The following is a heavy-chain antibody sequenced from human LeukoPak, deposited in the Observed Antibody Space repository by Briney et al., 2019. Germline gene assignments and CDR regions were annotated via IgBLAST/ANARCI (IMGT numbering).Heavy chain of an antibody. CDR3: ARVPRLGAKRIYYMDA. CDR1: GYTFTSYG. D-gene: IGHD1-26*01. CDR2: ISAYNGNT. V-gene: IGHV1-18*01. Sequence: ASVKVSCKASGYTFTSYGISWVRQAPGQGLEWMGCISAYNGNTNYAQKLQGRVTMTTDTSTSTAYMELRSLRSDDTAVYYCARVPRLGAKRIYYMDAWGKGTTVTVSS. J-gene: IGHJ6*03.